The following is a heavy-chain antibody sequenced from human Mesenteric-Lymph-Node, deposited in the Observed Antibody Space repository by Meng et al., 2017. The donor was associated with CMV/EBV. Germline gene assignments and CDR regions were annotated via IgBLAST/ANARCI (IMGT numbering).Heavy chain of an antibody. Sequence: GGSLRLSCAASGFTFSSYSMNWVRQAPGKGLEWVSYISSSSSTIYYADSVTGRFTISRDNAKNSLYLQMNSLRAEDTAVYYCARGSSSPHWGQGTLVTVSS. CDR1: GFTFSSYS. J-gene: IGHJ4*02. V-gene: IGHV3-48*04. CDR2: ISSSSSTI. CDR3: ARGSSSPH. D-gene: IGHD6-13*01.